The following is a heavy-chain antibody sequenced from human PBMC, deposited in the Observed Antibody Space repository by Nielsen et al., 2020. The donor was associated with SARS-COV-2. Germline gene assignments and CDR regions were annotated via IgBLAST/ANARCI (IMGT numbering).Heavy chain of an antibody. Sequence: SLKISCAASGFTFDDYAMHWVRQAPGKGLEWVSGISWNSGSIGYADSVKGRFTISRDNAKNSLYLQMNSLRAEDTALYYCAKDTYYYDSSGYYYWGQGTLVTVSS. D-gene: IGHD3-22*01. J-gene: IGHJ4*02. CDR1: GFTFDDYA. V-gene: IGHV3-9*01. CDR2: ISWNSGSI. CDR3: AKDTYYYDSSGYYY.